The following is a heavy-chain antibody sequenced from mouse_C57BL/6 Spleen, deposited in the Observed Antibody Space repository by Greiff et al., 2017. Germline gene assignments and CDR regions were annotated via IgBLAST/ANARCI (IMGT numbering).Heavy chain of an antibody. J-gene: IGHJ2*01. V-gene: IGHV1-15*01. CDR3: TRSNFDPDFGH. CDR2: IDPETGGT. CDR1: GYTFTDYE. Sequence: QVQLQQSGAELVRPGASVTLSCKASGYTFTDYEMHWVKQTPVHGLEWIGAIDPETGGTAYNQKFKGKAILTADKSSSTAYMELRSLTSEDSAVYYCTRSNFDPDFGHWGQGTTLTVSS.